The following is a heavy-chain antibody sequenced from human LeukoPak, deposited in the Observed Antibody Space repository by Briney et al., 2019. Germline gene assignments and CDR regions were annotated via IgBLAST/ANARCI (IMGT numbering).Heavy chain of an antibody. V-gene: IGHV4-30-2*01. Sequence: SETLSLTCTVSGGSINSGGYYWSWIRQPPGKGLEWIGYIYHSGSTYYNPSLKSRVTISVDRSKNQFSLKLSSVTAADTAVYYCARETEAPNPGQYNWFDPWGQGTLVTVSS. J-gene: IGHJ5*02. CDR3: ARETEAPNPGQYNWFDP. CDR2: IYHSGST. D-gene: IGHD1-14*01. CDR1: GGSINSGGYY.